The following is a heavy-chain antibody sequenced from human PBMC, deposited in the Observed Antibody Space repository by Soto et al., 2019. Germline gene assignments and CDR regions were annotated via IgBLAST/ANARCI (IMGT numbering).Heavy chain of an antibody. V-gene: IGHV1-69*06. CDR2: IIPFLGTT. D-gene: IGHD6-6*01. CDR3: AREGYTSSSIHSFLDS. Sequence: QVQLVQSGAEVKKPGSSVKVCCKASGGTFSSYGISWVRQAPGEGLEWMGRIIPFLGTTNYAQNFQDRLTVTADTYTNTAFMELSSLRSDDTAVYYCAREGYTSSSIHSFLDSWGQGTLVTVSS. CDR1: GGTFSSYG. J-gene: IGHJ4*02.